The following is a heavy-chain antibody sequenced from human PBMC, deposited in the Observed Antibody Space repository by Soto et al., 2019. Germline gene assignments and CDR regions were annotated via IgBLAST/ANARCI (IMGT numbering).Heavy chain of an antibody. CDR3: ARASATIAAAAIFDY. CDR1: GGAISSSKW. CDR2: IYQSGST. Sequence: QVQLQESGPGLVKPSGTLSLTCAVSGGAISSSKWWSWVRQPPGKGLEWIGEIYQSGSTNYNPSLESRVRMSVDKSRNQFSLKLTSVSAVDTAVYYCARASATIAAAAIFDYWGQGTLVTVSS. V-gene: IGHV4-4*02. D-gene: IGHD6-13*01. J-gene: IGHJ4*02.